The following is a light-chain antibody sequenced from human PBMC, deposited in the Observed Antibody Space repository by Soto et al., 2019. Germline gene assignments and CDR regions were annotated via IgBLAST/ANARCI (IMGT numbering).Light chain of an antibody. Sequence: AIQMTQSPSSLSASVGDRVTITCRASLGSRNDLGWYQQKPGKAPKLLIYAASSLQSGVPSRFSGSGSGTDFTLPISSLQPEDFATYYCLQDYNYPWTFGQGTTVEIK. V-gene: IGKV1-6*01. CDR2: AAS. CDR1: LGSRND. J-gene: IGKJ1*01. CDR3: LQDYNYPWT.